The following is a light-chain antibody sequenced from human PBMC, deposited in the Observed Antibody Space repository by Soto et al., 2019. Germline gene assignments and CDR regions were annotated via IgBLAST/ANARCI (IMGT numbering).Light chain of an antibody. CDR3: QQYYVVPLN. CDR2: WAS. Sequence: DIVMTQSPDSLAVSLGERATINCKSSQSILSTSNNRDYLAWYQQKPGQPPKLLINWASTRLSGVPDRVSGSGSRLDFTLTFISLPAEDVAFYYCQQYYVVPLNFGGGTSVEIK. J-gene: IGKJ4*01. V-gene: IGKV4-1*01. CDR1: QSILSTSNNRDY.